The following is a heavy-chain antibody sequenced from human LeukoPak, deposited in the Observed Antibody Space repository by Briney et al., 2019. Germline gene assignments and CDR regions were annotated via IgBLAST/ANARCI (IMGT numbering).Heavy chain of an antibody. J-gene: IGHJ4*02. D-gene: IGHD6-13*01. Sequence: PSETLPLTCAVYGGSFSGYYWSWIRQPPGKGLEWIGEINHSGSTNYNPSLKSRVTISVDTSKNQFSLKLSSVTAADTAVYYCARGYSSSWRNHFDYWGQGTLVTVSS. CDR2: INHSGST. V-gene: IGHV4-34*01. CDR1: GGSFSGYY. CDR3: ARGYSSSWRNHFDY.